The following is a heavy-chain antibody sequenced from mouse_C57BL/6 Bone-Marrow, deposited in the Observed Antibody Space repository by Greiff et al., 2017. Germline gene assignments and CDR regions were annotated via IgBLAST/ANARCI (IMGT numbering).Heavy chain of an antibody. J-gene: IGHJ2*01. D-gene: IGHD1-2*01. CDR1: GYTFTSYT. CDR2: IHPSSGYT. Sequence: QVQLQQSGAELVRPGASVKMSCKASGYTFTSYTMHWVKQRPGQGLEWIGYIHPSSGYTKYNQKFKVKATLTVDKSSSTAYMQLSSLTSEDSAVXYYARSANRDYGGQGTTLTVS. CDR3: ARSANRDY. V-gene: IGHV1-4*01.